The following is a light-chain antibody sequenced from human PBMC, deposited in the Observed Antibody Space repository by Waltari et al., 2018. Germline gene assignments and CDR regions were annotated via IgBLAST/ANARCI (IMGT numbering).Light chain of an antibody. CDR2: VAS. Sequence: QSALTQPRSVSGSPGQSVTISCTGTSRDVGGYNYVSWYQQHPGKAPKVMIYVASKRPPGVPGRSLGSKAGNTASLTISGLQAEDEADYYCCSYAGGYTLGVFGGGTKLTVL. J-gene: IGLJ2*01. CDR3: CSYAGGYTLGV. CDR1: SRDVGGYNY. V-gene: IGLV2-11*01.